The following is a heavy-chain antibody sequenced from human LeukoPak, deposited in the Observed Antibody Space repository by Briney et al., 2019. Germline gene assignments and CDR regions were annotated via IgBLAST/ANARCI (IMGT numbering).Heavy chain of an antibody. J-gene: IGHJ6*03. CDR3: ARGGYDFWSGRPSYYYCYMDV. CDR2: INPNSGGT. Sequence: ASVKVSCKASGYTFTGYYMHWVRQAPGQGLEWMGWINPNSGGTNYAQKFQGRVTMTRDTSISTAYMELSRLRSDDTAVYYCARGGYDFWSGRPSYYYCYMDVWGKGTTVTVSS. D-gene: IGHD3-3*01. CDR1: GYTFTGYY. V-gene: IGHV1-2*02.